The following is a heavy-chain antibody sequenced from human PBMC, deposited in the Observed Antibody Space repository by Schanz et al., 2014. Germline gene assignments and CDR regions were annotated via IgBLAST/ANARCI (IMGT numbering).Heavy chain of an antibody. CDR3: ARDLPRTFLFDY. V-gene: IGHV3-48*01. CDR1: GFTFSGYS. J-gene: IGHJ4*02. CDR2: ISSSSSTI. Sequence: EAQLVESGGGLVQPGGSLRLSCAASGFTFSGYSMNWVRQAPGKGLEWVAYISSSSSTIHYADSVKGRFTISRDNAKNSLYLQMDSLRAEDTAVYYCARDLPRTFLFDYWGQGTLVTVSS.